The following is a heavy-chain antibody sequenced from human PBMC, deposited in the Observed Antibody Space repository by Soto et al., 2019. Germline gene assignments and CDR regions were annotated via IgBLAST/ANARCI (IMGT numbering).Heavy chain of an antibody. V-gene: IGHV3-53*02. CDR3: ARHYSAMGV. Sequence: EVQLVATGGDLIQPGGSLRLSCAASGFTVSSDSMTWVRQAPGKGLEWISIIYSDNNTDYADSVKGRFSISRDTSKNILYLQMYSLRAEDTAEYYCARHYSAMGVWGQGTTVTVSS. CDR1: GFTVSSDS. CDR2: IYSDNNT. J-gene: IGHJ6*02.